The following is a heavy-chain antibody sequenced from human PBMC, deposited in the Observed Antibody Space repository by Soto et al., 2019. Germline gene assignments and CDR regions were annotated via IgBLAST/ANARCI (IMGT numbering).Heavy chain of an antibody. J-gene: IGHJ4*02. CDR2: INHSGST. V-gene: IGHV4-34*01. CDR3: ATDRDGYNLRY. Sequence: QVQLQQWGAGLLKPSETLSLTCAVYGGSFSGYYWSWIRQPPGKGLEWIGEINHSGSTNYNPSLKSRVTISVDTSKNQVSLKLSSVTAADTAVYYCATDRDGYNLRYWGQGTLVTVSS. D-gene: IGHD5-12*01. CDR1: GGSFSGYY.